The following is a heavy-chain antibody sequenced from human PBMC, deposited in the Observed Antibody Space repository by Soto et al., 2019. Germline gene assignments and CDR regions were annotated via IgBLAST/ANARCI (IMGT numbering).Heavy chain of an antibody. D-gene: IGHD3-22*01. CDR2: IKSKTDGGTT. CDR3: TTAPTYYYDSSGYPGGVQH. Sequence: EVQLLESGGGLVKPGGSLRLSCAASGFTFSNAWMNWVRQAPGKGLEWVGRIKSKTDGGTTDYAAPVKGRFTISRDDSKNTLYLQMNSLKTEDTAVYYCTTAPTYYYDSSGYPGGVQHWGQGTLVTVSS. V-gene: IGHV3-15*07. CDR1: GFTFSNAW. J-gene: IGHJ1*01.